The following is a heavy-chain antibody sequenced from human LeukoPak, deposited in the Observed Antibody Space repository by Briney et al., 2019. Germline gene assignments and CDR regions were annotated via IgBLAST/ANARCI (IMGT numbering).Heavy chain of an antibody. J-gene: IGHJ4*02. CDR1: GFTVITND. CDR2: LYSDGNT. Sequence: GGSLRLSCAASGFTVITNDMTWVRQAPGKGLEWVSVLYSDGNTKYSDSVQGRFTLSRDNSKNTLYLEMNSLSPDDTAVYYCARGVEPLAANTLAYWGQGTLVTVSS. D-gene: IGHD1-14*01. CDR3: ARGVEPLAANTLAY. V-gene: IGHV3-53*01.